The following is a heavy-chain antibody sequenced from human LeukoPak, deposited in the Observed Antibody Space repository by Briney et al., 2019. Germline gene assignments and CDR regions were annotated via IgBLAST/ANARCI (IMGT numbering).Heavy chain of an antibody. CDR1: GFTFSSYA. J-gene: IGHJ6*04. CDR3: AELGITMIGGV. D-gene: IGHD3-10*02. CDR2: ISSSGSTI. V-gene: IGHV3-48*03. Sequence: GSLRLSCAASGFTFSSYAMHWVRQAPGKGLEWVSYISSSGSTIYYADSVKGRFTISRDNAKNSLYLQTNSLRAEDTAVYYCAELGITMIGGVWGKGTTVTISS.